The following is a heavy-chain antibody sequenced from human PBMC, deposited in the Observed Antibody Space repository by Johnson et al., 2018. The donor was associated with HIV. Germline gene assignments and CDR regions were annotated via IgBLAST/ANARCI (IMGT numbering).Heavy chain of an antibody. J-gene: IGHJ3*02. D-gene: IGHD2-8*02. Sequence: QMLLVESGGGVVQPGRSLRLSCAASGFTFSSYAIHWVRQAPGQGLEWVAVISYDGSNKYYADSVKGRFTISRDNSKNTLYLQMNSLRAEDTAVYYCTTVGGILGTYAFDIWGQGTMVTVSS. CDR3: TTVGGILGTYAFDI. V-gene: IGHV3-30*04. CDR1: GFTFSSYA. CDR2: ISYDGSNK.